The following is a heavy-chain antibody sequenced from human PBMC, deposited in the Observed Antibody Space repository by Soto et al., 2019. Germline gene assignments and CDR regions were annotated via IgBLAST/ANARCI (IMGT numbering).Heavy chain of an antibody. V-gene: IGHV3-23*01. D-gene: IGHD3-10*01. CDR3: AKGRGGSGSLTPRVDF. CDR1: GFTFNNYA. Sequence: PGGSLRLSCAASGFTFNNYAMTWVRQAPGKGLEWVSAISGGGDTTPYADSVKGRFTVSRDGSKNTLYLQMSSLRAEDTALYYCAKGRGGSGSLTPRVDFWGQGTLVTVSS. J-gene: IGHJ4*02. CDR2: ISGGGDTT.